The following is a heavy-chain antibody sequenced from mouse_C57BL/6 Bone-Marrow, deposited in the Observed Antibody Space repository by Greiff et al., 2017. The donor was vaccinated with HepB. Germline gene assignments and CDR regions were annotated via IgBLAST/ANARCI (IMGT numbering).Heavy chain of an antibody. D-gene: IGHD2-3*01. V-gene: IGHV2-2*01. CDR2: IWSGGST. J-gene: IGHJ4*01. CDR3: ARKGPIYDGYYSYAMDY. Sequence: VKLMESGPGLVQPSQSLSITCTVSGFSLTSYGVHWVRQSPGKGLEWLGVIWSGGSTDYNAAFISRLSISKDNSKSQVFFKMNSLQADDTAIYYCARKGPIYDGYYSYAMDYWGQGTSVTVSS. CDR1: GFSLTSYG.